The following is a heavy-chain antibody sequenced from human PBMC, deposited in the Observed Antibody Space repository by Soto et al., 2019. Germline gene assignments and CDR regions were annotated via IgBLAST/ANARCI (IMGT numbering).Heavy chain of an antibody. V-gene: IGHV3-7*01. CDR1: GFTFSTYW. Sequence: EEQLVESGGGLVQPGGSLRLSCAASGFTFSTYWMSWVRQAPGKGLEWVANINRDGSEKYYVDSVKGRFTISRDNAKNSLFLQMSSLRTEDTAVYYCARMAGHYFDYWGQGTPVTVSA. D-gene: IGHD6-19*01. J-gene: IGHJ4*02. CDR3: ARMAGHYFDY. CDR2: INRDGSEK.